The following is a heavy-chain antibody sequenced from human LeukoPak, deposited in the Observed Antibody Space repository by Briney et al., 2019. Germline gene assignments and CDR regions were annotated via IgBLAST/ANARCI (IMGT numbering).Heavy chain of an antibody. D-gene: IGHD3-22*01. J-gene: IGHJ3*02. V-gene: IGHV3-30-3*01. CDR2: ISYDGSNK. CDR3: ARAKGSGYYLHHDAFDI. CDR1: GFTFRSDW. Sequence: GGSLRLSCAASGFTFRSDWMSWVRQAPGKGLEWVAVISYDGSNKYYADSVKGRFTISRDNSKNTLYLQMNSLRAEDTAVYYCARAKGSGYYLHHDAFDIWGQGTMVTVSS.